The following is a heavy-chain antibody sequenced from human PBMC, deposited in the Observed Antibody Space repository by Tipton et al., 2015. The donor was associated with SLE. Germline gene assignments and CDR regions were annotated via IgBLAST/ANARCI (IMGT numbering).Heavy chain of an antibody. D-gene: IGHD3-10*01. J-gene: IGHJ6*02. CDR2: IYYSGST. V-gene: IGHV4-59*12. Sequence: TLSLTCTVSGGSISSYYWSWIRQPPGKGLEWIGHIYYSGSTNYNPSLKSRVTISVDTSKNQFSLKLSSVTAADTAVYYCARDWRGYYGSQAYYYYGMDVWGQGTTVIVSS. CDR1: GGSISSYY. CDR3: ARDWRGYYGSQAYYYYGMDV.